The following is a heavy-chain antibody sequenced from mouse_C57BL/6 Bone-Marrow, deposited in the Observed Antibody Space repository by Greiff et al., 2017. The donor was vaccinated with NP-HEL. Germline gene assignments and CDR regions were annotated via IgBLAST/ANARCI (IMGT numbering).Heavy chain of an antibody. CDR3: AWPMDY. J-gene: IGHJ4*01. V-gene: IGHV5-4*01. Sequence: EVHLVESGGGLVKPGGSLKLSCAASGFTFSSYAMSWVRQTPEKRLEWVATISDGGSYTYYPDNVKGRFTISRDNAKNNLYLQMSHLKSEDTAMYYCAWPMDYWGQGTSVTVSS. CDR2: ISDGGSYT. CDR1: GFTFSSYA.